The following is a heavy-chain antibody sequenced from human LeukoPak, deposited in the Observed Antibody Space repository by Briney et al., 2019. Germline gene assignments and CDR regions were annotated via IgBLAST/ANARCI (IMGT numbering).Heavy chain of an antibody. CDR2: INHSGST. CDR3: ARDHYYDILTGYYAFDI. CDR1: GGSFSGYY. Sequence: TSETLSLTCAVYGGSFSGYYWSWIRQPPGKGLEWIGEINHSGSTNYNPSLKSRVTISVDTSKNQFSLKLSSVTAADTAVYYCARDHYYDILTGYYAFDIWGQATMVTVSS. V-gene: IGHV4-34*01. D-gene: IGHD3-9*01. J-gene: IGHJ3*02.